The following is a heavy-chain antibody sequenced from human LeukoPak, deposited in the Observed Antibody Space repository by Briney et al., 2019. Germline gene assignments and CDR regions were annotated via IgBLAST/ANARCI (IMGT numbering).Heavy chain of an antibody. D-gene: IGHD2-2*01. J-gene: IGHJ4*02. Sequence: GGSLRLSCAASGFTFSSYWMSWVRQAPGKGLEWVSVIYSGGSTYYADSVKGRFTISRDNSKNTLYLQMNSLRAEDTAVYYCARLKLLWSNYFDYWGQGTLVTVSS. CDR2: IYSGGST. CDR1: GFTFSSYW. V-gene: IGHV3-66*04. CDR3: ARLKLLWSNYFDY.